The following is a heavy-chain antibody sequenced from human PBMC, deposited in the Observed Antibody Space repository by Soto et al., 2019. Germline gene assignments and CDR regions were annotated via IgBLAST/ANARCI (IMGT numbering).Heavy chain of an antibody. Sequence: QVQLVQSGAEVKKPGASVKVSCKTSGYTFTSYHITWVRQAPGQGLEWMGWISAYNTNTNYAQKFQGRVTMTTDTLTGTAYMELRSLRSDDTAVYYCARDTPPTDYWGQGTLVTVSS. J-gene: IGHJ4*02. CDR3: ARDTPPTDY. CDR2: ISAYNTNT. CDR1: GYTFTSYH. V-gene: IGHV1-18*01.